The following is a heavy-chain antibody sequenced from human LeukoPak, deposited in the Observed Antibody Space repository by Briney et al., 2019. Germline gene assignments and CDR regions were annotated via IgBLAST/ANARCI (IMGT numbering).Heavy chain of an antibody. Sequence: SETLSLTCTVSGGSISSDYWSWIRQPPGKGLEWIGYIYYSGSTNYNPSLKSRVTISVDTSKNQFSLKLTSVTAADTAVYYCARGGVLGAGELDYWGQGTLVTVSS. J-gene: IGHJ4*02. V-gene: IGHV4-59*01. D-gene: IGHD7-27*01. CDR3: ARGGVLGAGELDY. CDR1: GGSISSDY. CDR2: IYYSGST.